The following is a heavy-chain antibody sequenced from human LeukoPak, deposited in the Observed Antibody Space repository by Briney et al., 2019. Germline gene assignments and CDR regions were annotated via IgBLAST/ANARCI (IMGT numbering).Heavy chain of an antibody. Sequence: PGGSLRLSCAASAFTFSNYAMGWARRAPGKGLEWVSSISGSGDDTYYADSVKGRFTISRDNAENSLYLQMNSLRAEDTAVYYCAELGITMIGGVWGKGTTVTISS. CDR2: ISGSGDDT. J-gene: IGHJ6*04. CDR1: AFTFSNYA. D-gene: IGHD3-10*02. V-gene: IGHV3-23*01. CDR3: AELGITMIGGV.